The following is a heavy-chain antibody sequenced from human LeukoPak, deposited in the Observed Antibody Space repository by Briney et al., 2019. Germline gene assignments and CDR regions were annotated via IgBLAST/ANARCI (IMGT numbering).Heavy chain of an antibody. CDR2: IIPILGIA. V-gene: IGHV1-69*04. Sequence: GASVKVSCMSCGGTFSSYASSGVGQPRGQGVEWVGRIIPILGIANYAQKFQGRVTITRDTSASTAYMELSSLRSEDTAVYYCARYTSPYYFDYWGQGTLVTVSS. J-gene: IGHJ4*02. CDR1: GGTFSSYA. CDR3: ARYTSPYYFDY. D-gene: IGHD2-2*02.